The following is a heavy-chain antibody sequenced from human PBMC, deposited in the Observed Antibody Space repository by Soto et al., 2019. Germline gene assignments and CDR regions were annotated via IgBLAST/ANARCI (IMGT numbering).Heavy chain of an antibody. J-gene: IGHJ6*02. Sequence: ASVKVSCKASGYIFTNYAIHWVRQAPGQRLEWVGWINVGTGNTKYSQNFQGRVTITRDTSATTVYMELSSLRSEDTAVYYCARGAGYCSGDCWNDYYYAMDVWGQGTTVTVSS. CDR2: INVGTGNT. D-gene: IGHD2-21*02. V-gene: IGHV1-3*01. CDR3: ARGAGYCSGDCWNDYYYAMDV. CDR1: GYIFTNYA.